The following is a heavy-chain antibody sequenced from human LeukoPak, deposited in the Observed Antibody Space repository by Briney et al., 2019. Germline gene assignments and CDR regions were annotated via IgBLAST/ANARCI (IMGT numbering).Heavy chain of an antibody. Sequence: SETLSLTCTVSGGSVSSGSYYWRWIRQPPGKGLEWIGYIYYSGSTNYNPSLKSRVTISVDTSKNQFSLKLSSVTAADTAVYYCARGVVTYYYGSGSYRFDPWGQGTLVTVSS. V-gene: IGHV4-61*01. CDR3: ARGVVTYYYGSGSYRFDP. CDR2: IYYSGST. D-gene: IGHD3-10*01. CDR1: GGSVSSGSYY. J-gene: IGHJ5*02.